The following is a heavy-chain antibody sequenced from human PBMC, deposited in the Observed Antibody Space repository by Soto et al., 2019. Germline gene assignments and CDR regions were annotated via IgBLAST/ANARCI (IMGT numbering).Heavy chain of an antibody. CDR2: IYHTGNA. Sequence: SETLSLTCTVSGGSVDSNRYYWAWIRQPPGEGLEWNGSIYHTGNAYYNPSLKSRVTISVDTSKNQFSLKLTSVTAADAALYYCARDFFDSSDYTTNWFDPWGQGTLVTVSS. CDR1: GGSVDSNRYY. J-gene: IGHJ5*02. CDR3: ARDFFDSSDYTTNWFDP. V-gene: IGHV4-39*01. D-gene: IGHD3-22*01.